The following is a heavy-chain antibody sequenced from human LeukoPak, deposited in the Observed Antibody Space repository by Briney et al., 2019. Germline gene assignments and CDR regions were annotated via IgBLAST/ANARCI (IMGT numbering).Heavy chain of an antibody. Sequence: GGTLRLSCAASGFTFNTYGMSWVRQAPGKGLEWVSGISGSGGSTYYADSVKGRFTISRDNAKNSLYLQMNSLRAEDTAVYYCAKTDQHDSSGYRPIDCWGQGTLVTVSS. CDR3: AKTDQHDSSGYRPIDC. D-gene: IGHD3-22*01. V-gene: IGHV3-23*01. CDR1: GFTFNTYG. J-gene: IGHJ4*02. CDR2: ISGSGGST.